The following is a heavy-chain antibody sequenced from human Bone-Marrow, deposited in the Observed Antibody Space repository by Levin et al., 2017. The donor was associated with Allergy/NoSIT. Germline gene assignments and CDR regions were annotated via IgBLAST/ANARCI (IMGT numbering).Heavy chain of an antibody. CDR3: ARNPLDTTMYGMDV. V-gene: IGHV4-4*07. CDR2: IYTSGST. J-gene: IGHJ6*02. D-gene: IGHD5-12*01. Sequence: SETLSLTCTVSGGSISTYYWSWIRQPAGKGLEWIGRIYTSGSTNYNPSLKSRVIMSVDTSKNQISLKLSSVTAAATAVYYCARNPLDTTMYGMDVWGQGTTVTVSS. CDR1: GGSISTYY.